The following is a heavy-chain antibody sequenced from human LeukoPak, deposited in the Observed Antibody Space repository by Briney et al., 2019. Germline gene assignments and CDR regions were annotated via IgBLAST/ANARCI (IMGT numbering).Heavy chain of an antibody. CDR2: MNPNSGNT. V-gene: IGHV1-8*03. D-gene: IGHD6-13*01. J-gene: IGHJ3*02. CDR1: GYTFTSYD. CDR3: ARGVSSSWYVHDAFDI. Sequence: ASVKVSCKASGYTFTSYDINWVRQATGQGLEWMGWMNPNSGNTGYAQKFQGRVTITRNTSISTAYMELSSLRSEDTAVYYCARGVSSSWYVHDAFDIWGQGTMVTVSS.